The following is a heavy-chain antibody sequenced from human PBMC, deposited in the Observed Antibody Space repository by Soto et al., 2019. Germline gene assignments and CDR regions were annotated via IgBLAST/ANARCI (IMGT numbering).Heavy chain of an antibody. Sequence: QVQLQESGPGLVKPSESLSLTCTVSGGSINSGDYYWSWIRQHPGKGLEWIGHIYFTGNTFYIPSLKRRVSISLDTPKNQFSLNLSSVTAADTAIYYCVRVLARGYSSSWYLDYWGQGTLVTVSS. D-gene: IGHD6-13*01. CDR3: VRVLARGYSSSWYLDY. V-gene: IGHV4-31*03. CDR2: IYFTGNT. CDR1: GGSINSGDYY. J-gene: IGHJ4*02.